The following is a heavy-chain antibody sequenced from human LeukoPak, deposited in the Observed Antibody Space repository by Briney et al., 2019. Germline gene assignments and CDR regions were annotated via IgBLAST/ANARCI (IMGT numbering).Heavy chain of an antibody. V-gene: IGHV3-7*04. CDR3: ARDRGFSYGIDF. CDR2: IQQDGSEK. D-gene: IGHD5-18*01. J-gene: IGHJ4*02. CDR1: GFTFSAYW. Sequence: PGGSLRLSCAASGFTFSAYWMTWSPQALGKGLNWLANIQQDGSEKYYVDSVKGRFTISRDNAKKSLFLQVSSLRGEDTAVYYCARDRGFSYGIDFWGQGTLVTVSS.